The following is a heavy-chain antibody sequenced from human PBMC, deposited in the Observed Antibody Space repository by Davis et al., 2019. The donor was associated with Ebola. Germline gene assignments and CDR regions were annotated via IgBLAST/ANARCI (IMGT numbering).Heavy chain of an antibody. CDR3: ARDLVRGSHTYYVSDY. CDR1: GYSLLSYG. J-gene: IGHJ4*02. Sequence: AASVQVPCMTSGYSLLSYGISWVRQAPGQGLEWMGWISGYDGNTKYAQNFQVRVTMTTDTSTSTAYMELRSLRPDDTANYYCARDLVRGSHTYYVSDYWGQGTLVTVSS. CDR2: ISGYDGNT. D-gene: IGHD3-10*02. V-gene: IGHV1-18*04.